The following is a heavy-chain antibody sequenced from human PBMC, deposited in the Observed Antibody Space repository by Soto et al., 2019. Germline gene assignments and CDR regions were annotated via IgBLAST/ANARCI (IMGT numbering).Heavy chain of an antibody. V-gene: IGHV3-21*01. CDR3: AREFQVFGVVIIGNYYMDV. CDR2: ISSSSSYI. J-gene: IGHJ6*03. Sequence: GGSLRLSCAASGFTFSSYSMNWVRQAPGKGLEWVSSISSSSSYIYYADSVKGRFTISRDNAKNSLYLQMNSLRAEDTAVYYCAREFQVFGVVIIGNYYMDVWGKGTTVTVSS. CDR1: GFTFSSYS. D-gene: IGHD3-3*01.